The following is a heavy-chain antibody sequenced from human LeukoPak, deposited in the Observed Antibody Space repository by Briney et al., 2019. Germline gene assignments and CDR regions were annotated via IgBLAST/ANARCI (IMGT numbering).Heavy chain of an antibody. CDR2: IYTSGST. V-gene: IGHV4-61*02. J-gene: IGHJ5*02. Sequence: SETLSLTCTVSGGSISSGSYYWSWIRQPAGKGLEWIGRIYTSGSTNYNPSLKSRVTISVDTSKNQFSLKLSSVTAADTAVYYCAGHEPGYFSSTSFYYSNWFDPWGQGTLVTVSS. CDR1: GGSISSGSYY. CDR3: AGHEPGYFSSTSFYYSNWFDP. D-gene: IGHD2-2*01.